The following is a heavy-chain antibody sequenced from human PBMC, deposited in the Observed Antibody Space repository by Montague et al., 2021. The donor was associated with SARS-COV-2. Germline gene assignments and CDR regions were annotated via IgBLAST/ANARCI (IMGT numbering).Heavy chain of an antibody. J-gene: IGHJ4*02. Sequence: STDYAASVQGRFTISRANAKSTLYLQMNSLRAEDTAVYYCARVGLGGGPNFDYGGQGTQVTVAS. D-gene: IGHD1-26*01. CDR2: ST. CDR3: ARVGLGGGPNFDY. V-gene: IGHV3-74*01.